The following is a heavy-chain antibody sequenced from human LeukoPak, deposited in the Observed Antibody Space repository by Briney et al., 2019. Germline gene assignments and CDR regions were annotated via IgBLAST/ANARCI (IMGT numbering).Heavy chain of an antibody. V-gene: IGHV2-5*02. CDR1: GCYLSTSGGG. CDR3: AHRQYSSNYDY. Sequence: GTTLVKPTHTLTLTCTFSGCYLSTSGGGVGWIRQPPGKALEWLAGIYWDDDKRYSPSLKSRLTISKGPSKDQVVLTMPNMDPVDTATYFCAHRQYSSNYDYWGKGSLVTVPS. D-gene: IGHD6-13*01. CDR2: IYWDDDK. J-gene: IGHJ4*02.